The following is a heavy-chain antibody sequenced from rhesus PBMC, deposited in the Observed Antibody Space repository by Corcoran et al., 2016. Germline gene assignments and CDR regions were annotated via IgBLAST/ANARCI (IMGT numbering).Heavy chain of an antibody. Sequence: EVQLVESGGGLAKPGGSLRLSCAASGFTFSSYWMNWVRQAPGKGLEWVSAINSGGAITYYADSVKGRVTISRDNSKNTLSLQMNSLGAEDTAVYYCAKDRAAAGYSYFDYWGQGVLVTVSS. J-gene: IGHJ4*01. D-gene: IGHD6-25*01. CDR3: AKDRAAAGYSYFDY. CDR2: INSGGAIT. CDR1: GFTFSSYW. V-gene: IGHV3S25*01.